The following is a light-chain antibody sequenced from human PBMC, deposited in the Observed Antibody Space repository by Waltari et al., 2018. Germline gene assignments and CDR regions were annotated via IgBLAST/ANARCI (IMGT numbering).Light chain of an antibody. Sequence: QSALAHPASVSGSPGQSITISFPGTRTDVVTYNLVSWYPQHPGEAPKLMIYEDNKRPSGVSQRFSGSHSGKTASLIIAGLQAEDEADYHCCSYAGSGTYVFGTGTKVSVL. CDR3: CSYAGSGTYV. CDR1: RTDVVTYNL. J-gene: IGLJ1*01. V-gene: IGLV2-23*01. CDR2: EDN.